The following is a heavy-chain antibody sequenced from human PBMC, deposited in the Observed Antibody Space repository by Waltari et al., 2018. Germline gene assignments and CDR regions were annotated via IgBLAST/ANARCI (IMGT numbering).Heavy chain of an antibody. D-gene: IGHD6-13*01. V-gene: IGHV4-59*01. Sequence: QVQLQESGPGLVKPSETLSLTCPVSGGSISSYYWSWIRQPPGKGLEWIGYIYYSGSTNYNPSLKSRVTISVDTSKNQFSLKLSSVTAADTAVYYCARDHSSSYNWFDPWGQGTLVTVSS. CDR3: ARDHSSSYNWFDP. CDR1: GGSISSYY. CDR2: IYYSGST. J-gene: IGHJ5*02.